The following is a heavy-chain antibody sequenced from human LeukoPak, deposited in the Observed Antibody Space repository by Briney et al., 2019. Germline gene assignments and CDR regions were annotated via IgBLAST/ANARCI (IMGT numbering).Heavy chain of an antibody. V-gene: IGHV3-43D*03. CDR1: IFTFDDYA. Sequence: GVSLRLSCAASIFTFDDYAMHWLRQAPGKGLVWVSIISWDGGYNYYADSVKGRFTISRDNSKNSLYLQMNSLRTEDTALYYCAKDDRAVAGTGYFDYWGQGTLVTVSS. CDR3: AKDDRAVAGTGYFDY. CDR2: ISWDGGYN. D-gene: IGHD6-19*01. J-gene: IGHJ4*02.